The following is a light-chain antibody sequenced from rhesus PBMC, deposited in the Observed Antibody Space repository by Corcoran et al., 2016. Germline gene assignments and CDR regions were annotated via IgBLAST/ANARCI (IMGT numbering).Light chain of an antibody. CDR2: KAS. Sequence: DIQMTQSPSSLSASVGDRVTITCRASENVNNFLTWYQQKPGKAPKLLIYKASHLHSGVPSRFSGSGSGTDYTFTISSLQPEDVATYYCQHGYGTPWAFGQGTKVEIK. CDR3: QHGYGTPWA. J-gene: IGKJ1*01. CDR1: ENVNNF. V-gene: IGKV1-74*01.